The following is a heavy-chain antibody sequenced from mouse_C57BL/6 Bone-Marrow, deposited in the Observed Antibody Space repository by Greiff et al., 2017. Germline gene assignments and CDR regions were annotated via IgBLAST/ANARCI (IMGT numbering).Heavy chain of an antibody. V-gene: IGHV5-6*01. J-gene: IGHJ1*03. Sequence: EVKLVESGGDLVKPGGSLKLSCAASGFTFSSYGMSWVRQTPDKRLEWVATISSGGSYTYYPDSVKGRFTISRDNAKNTLYLQMSSLKSEDTAMYYCARDPFYYGSSDWYFDVWGTGTTVTVSS. D-gene: IGHD1-1*01. CDR1: GFTFSSYG. CDR3: ARDPFYYGSSDWYFDV. CDR2: ISSGGSYT.